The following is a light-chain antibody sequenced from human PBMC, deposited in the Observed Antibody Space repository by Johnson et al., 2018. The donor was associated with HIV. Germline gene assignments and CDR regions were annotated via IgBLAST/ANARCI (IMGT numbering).Light chain of an antibody. Sequence: QSVLTQPPSVSAAPGQRVTISCSGSSSNIGNDSVSWYQQLPGTAPELLIYENNRRPSGIPDRFSGSKSGTSATLVITGLQTGDEADYFCGTWDSSLSAPYVFGTGTKVTVL. CDR1: SSNIGNDS. CDR3: GTWDSSLSAPYV. V-gene: IGLV1-51*02. CDR2: ENN. J-gene: IGLJ1*01.